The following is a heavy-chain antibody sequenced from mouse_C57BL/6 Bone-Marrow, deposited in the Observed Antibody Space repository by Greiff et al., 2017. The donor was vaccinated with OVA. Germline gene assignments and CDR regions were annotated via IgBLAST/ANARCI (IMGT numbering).Heavy chain of an antibody. D-gene: IGHD1-1*01. CDR1: GFSFNTYA. J-gene: IGHJ4*01. CDR3: VRHPLLLRDYAMDY. CDR2: IRSKSNNYAT. V-gene: IGHV10-1*01. Sequence: GGGLVQTKGSLKLSCAASGFSFNTYAMNWVRQAPGKGLEWVARIRSKSNNYATYYADSVKDRFTIARDDSESMLYLQMNNLKTEDTAMYYCVRHPLLLRDYAMDYWGQGTSVTVSS.